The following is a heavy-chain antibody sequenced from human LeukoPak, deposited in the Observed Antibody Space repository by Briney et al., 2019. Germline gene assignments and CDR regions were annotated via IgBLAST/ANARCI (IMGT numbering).Heavy chain of an antibody. CDR3: AREEMVRGVIDY. D-gene: IGHD3-10*01. CDR1: GGSISSGDYY. Sequence: PSQTLSLTCTVSGGSISSGDYYWSWIRQPPGKGLEWIGYIYYSGSTYYNPSLKSRVTISVDTSKNQFSLELSSVTAADTAVYYCAREEMVRGVIDYWGQGTLVTVSS. J-gene: IGHJ4*02. V-gene: IGHV4-30-4*01. CDR2: IYYSGST.